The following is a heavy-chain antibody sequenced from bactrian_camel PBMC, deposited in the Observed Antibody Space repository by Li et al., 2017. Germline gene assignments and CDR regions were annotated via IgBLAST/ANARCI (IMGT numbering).Heavy chain of an antibody. Sequence: HVQLVESGGGSVETGGSLRLSCTASGFTREHFEMGWYRQTPGNECELVADVESDGTNYYRDSVRGRFTISQDKGKNTVYLLMNSLKPDDSGTYYCAYESGTTPDLCRRRGPGGYFGQGTQVTVS. CDR2: VESDGTN. CDR1: GFTREHFE. J-gene: IGHJ4*01. V-gene: IGHV3S55*01. D-gene: IGHD7*01.